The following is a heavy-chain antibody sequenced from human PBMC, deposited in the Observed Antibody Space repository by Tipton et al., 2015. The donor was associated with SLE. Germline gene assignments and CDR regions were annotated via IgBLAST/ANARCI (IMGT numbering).Heavy chain of an antibody. CDR3: ARHGMVGATTVAAFDI. Sequence: QLVQSGAEVKEPGASVKVSCKASGYTFTIYDINWVRQATGQGLEWMGWMNPNSGNTGYAQKFRGRVTITRNTSITTAYMELSSLRSEDTAVYYCARHGMVGATTVAAFDIWGQGTMVTVSS. CDR2: MNPNSGNT. D-gene: IGHD1-26*01. V-gene: IGHV1-8*03. CDR1: GYTFTIYD. J-gene: IGHJ3*02.